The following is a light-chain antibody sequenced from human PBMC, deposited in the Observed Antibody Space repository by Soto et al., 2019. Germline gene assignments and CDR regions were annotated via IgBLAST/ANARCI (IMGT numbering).Light chain of an antibody. CDR1: QSISSW. Sequence: DIHMTRSPCTLSASLGXIXIXXCRASQSISSWLAWYQQKPGKAPKLLIYDASSLESGVPSRFSGSGSGTEFTLTISSLQPDDFATYYCQQYNSYRAFGQGTKVDIK. CDR3: QQYNSYRA. J-gene: IGKJ1*01. CDR2: DAS. V-gene: IGKV1-5*01.